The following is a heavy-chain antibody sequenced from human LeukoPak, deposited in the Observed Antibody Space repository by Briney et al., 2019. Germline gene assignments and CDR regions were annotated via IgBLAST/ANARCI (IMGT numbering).Heavy chain of an antibody. D-gene: IGHD3-10*01. J-gene: IGHJ4*02. CDR3: ARDWGSPYYGSGSYYLDY. Sequence: ASVKVSCKASGYTFTSYGISWVRQAPGQGLEWMGWISAYNGNTNYAQKLQGRVTMTTDTSTSTAYMELRSLRSDDTAVYYCARDWGSPYYGSGSYYLDYWGQGTLVTVSS. CDR1: GYTFTSYG. V-gene: IGHV1-18*01. CDR2: ISAYNGNT.